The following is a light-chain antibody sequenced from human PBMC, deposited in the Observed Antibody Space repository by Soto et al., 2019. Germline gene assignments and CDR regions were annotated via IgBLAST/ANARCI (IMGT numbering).Light chain of an antibody. V-gene: IGKV3-11*01. CDR3: QQHRDWPLT. J-gene: IGKJ4*01. Sequence: EIVLTQSPATLSLSPGERATLSCRTSQSVSSYLAWFQQKPGQPPRLLIYDASTRATGIPARFSGSGSGTDFTLTISSLEPEDFAVYYCQQHRDWPLTFGGGTKVEIK. CDR1: QSVSSY. CDR2: DAS.